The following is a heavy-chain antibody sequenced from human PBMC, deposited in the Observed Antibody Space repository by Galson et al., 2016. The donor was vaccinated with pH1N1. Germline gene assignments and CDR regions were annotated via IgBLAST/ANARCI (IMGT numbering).Heavy chain of an antibody. D-gene: IGHD3-10*01. V-gene: IGHV3-30*18. CDR2: IWYDGNNK. CDR3: AKDITMVRGASGAMDV. J-gene: IGHJ6*02. CDR1: GFTFSRYG. Sequence: SLRLSCAASGFTFSRYGMHWVRQAPGKGLEWVAVIWYDGNNKYYADSVQGRFTISRDNSKNTLYLQMNSLRAEDTAMYYCAKDITMVRGASGAMDVWGQGTTVTVSS.